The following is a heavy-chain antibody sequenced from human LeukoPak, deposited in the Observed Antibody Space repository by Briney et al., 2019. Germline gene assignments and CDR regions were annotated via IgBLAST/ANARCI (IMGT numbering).Heavy chain of an antibody. J-gene: IGHJ4*02. CDR3: AAFLAAEPPKVGYFDY. D-gene: IGHD6-13*01. CDR1: GGSISSYY. Sequence: SETLSLTCTVSGGSISSYYWNWIRQPAGRGLEWIGRIYTSGSTNYNPSLKSRVTMSVDTSKNQFSLKLSSVTAADTAVYYCAAFLAAEPPKVGYFDYWGQGTLVTVSS. V-gene: IGHV4-4*07. CDR2: IYTSGST.